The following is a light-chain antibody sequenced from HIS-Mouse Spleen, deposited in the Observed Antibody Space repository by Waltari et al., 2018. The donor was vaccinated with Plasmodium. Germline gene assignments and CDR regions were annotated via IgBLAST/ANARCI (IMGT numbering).Light chain of an antibody. CDR3: QQYNSYWT. CDR2: KAS. V-gene: IGKV1-5*03. Sequence: DIQMTQSPSTLSASVGDRVTITCRASQSISSWLAWYQPKPVKAPKLLIYKASSLESGVPSRFSGSGSGTEFTLTISSLQPDDFATYYCQQYNSYWTFGQGTKVEIK. CDR1: QSISSW. J-gene: IGKJ1*01.